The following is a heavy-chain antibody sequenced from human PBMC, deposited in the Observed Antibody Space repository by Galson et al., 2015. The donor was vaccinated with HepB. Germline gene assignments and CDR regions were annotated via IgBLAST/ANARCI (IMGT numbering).Heavy chain of an antibody. CDR1: GFTFSSYG. J-gene: IGHJ6*03. V-gene: IGHV3-33*01. CDR3: ARSQDIAAGFRGYYMDV. CDR2: IWYDGSNK. D-gene: IGHD6-13*01. Sequence: SLRLSCAASGFTFSSYGMHWVRQAPGKGLEWVAVIWYDGSNKYYADSVKGRFTISRDNSKNTLYLQMNSLRAEDTAVYYCARSQDIAAGFRGYYMDVWGKGTTVTVSS.